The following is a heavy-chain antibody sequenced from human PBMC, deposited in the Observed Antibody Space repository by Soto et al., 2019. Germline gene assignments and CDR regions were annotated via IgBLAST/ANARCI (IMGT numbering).Heavy chain of an antibody. V-gene: IGHV1-69*12. J-gene: IGHJ6*02. D-gene: IGHD2-2*01. Sequence: QVQLMQSGAEVKKPGSSVKVSCKASGGTFSTSAISWVRQAPGEGLEWVGGIMPVFATPDYAQKFQGRATIAADESTTTAYLELTSLSTDDTAVYYCAGDKVRQQVGGNYYYSLDVWGQGTAITVSS. CDR2: IMPVFATP. CDR1: GGTFSTSA. CDR3: AGDKVRQQVGGNYYYSLDV.